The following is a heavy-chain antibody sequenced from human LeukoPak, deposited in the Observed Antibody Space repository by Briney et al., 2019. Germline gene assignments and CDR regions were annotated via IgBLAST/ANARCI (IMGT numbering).Heavy chain of an antibody. CDR2: ISSSSSYI. CDR3: ARVPIPYCSSTSCSMGAFDI. Sequence: GGSLRLSCAASGFTFSSYSMNWVRQAPGKGLEWVSSISSSSSYIYYADSVKGRFTISRDNAKNSLYLQMNSLRAEDTAVYYCARVPIPYCSSTSCSMGAFDIWGQGTMVTVSS. CDR1: GFTFSSYS. V-gene: IGHV3-21*01. J-gene: IGHJ3*02. D-gene: IGHD2-2*01.